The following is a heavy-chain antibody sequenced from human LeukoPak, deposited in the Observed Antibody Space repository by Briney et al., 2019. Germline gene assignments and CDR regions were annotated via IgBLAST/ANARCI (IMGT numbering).Heavy chain of an antibody. V-gene: IGHV3-23*01. D-gene: IGHD2-21*02. CDR2: ISGSGGST. Sequence: GGSLRLSCAASGFTFSSYAMSWVRQAPGKGLEWVSAISGSGGSTYYADSVKGRFTISRDNSKNTLYLLMNSLRVEDTALYYCAKDFEAYCGGDCYTHFDLWGRGTLVTVSS. CDR3: AKDFEAYCGGDCYTHFDL. CDR1: GFTFSSYA. J-gene: IGHJ2*01.